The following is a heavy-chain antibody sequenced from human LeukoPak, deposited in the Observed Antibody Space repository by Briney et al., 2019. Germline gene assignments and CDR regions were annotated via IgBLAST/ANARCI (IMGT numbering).Heavy chain of an antibody. D-gene: IGHD6-13*01. Sequence: GGTLRLSCAASGFPFSNYGMSWVRQTPGKGLEWVSAIIGSGATTFYADSVKGRFTISRDNSKNTLYLQMNSLRAEDTAVYYCAKGGYSSSWYVIDYWGQGTLVTVPS. CDR2: IIGSGATT. CDR1: GFPFSNYG. J-gene: IGHJ4*02. V-gene: IGHV3-23*01. CDR3: AKGGYSSSWYVIDY.